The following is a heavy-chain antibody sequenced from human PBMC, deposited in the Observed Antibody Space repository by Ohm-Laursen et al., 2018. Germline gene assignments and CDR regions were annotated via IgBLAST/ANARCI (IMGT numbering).Heavy chain of an antibody. V-gene: IGHV3-23*01. CDR1: GFTFTSYA. Sequence: SLRLSCSASGFTFTSYAMTWVRQAPGKELEWVSAISGSAASTYYADSVQGRFTISRDNSKNTLYLQMNSLRAEDTALYYCAKGTGEVPYYYGMDVWGQGTTVTVSS. CDR2: ISGSAAST. D-gene: IGHD1-14*01. J-gene: IGHJ6*02. CDR3: AKGTGEVPYYYGMDV.